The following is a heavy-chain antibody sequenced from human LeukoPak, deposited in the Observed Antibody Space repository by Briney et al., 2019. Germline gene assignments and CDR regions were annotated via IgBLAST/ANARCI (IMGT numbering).Heavy chain of an antibody. V-gene: IGHV1-2*02. Sequence: ASVKVSCKASGYTFTGFYIHWLRQAPGQGLQWMGWINPKSGDTNYAQKFQGRVTMTRDTSISEAYMELRSLRSDDTAVYYCARDGGEIWGQGTLVTVSS. CDR1: GYTFTGFY. J-gene: IGHJ4*02. CDR3: ARDGGEI. D-gene: IGHD5-24*01. CDR2: INPKSGDT.